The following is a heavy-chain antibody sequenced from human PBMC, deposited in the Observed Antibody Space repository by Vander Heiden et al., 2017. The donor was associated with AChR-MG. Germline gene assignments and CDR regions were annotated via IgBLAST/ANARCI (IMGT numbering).Heavy chain of an antibody. V-gene: IGHV3-23*01. CDR3: AKDTDRGRITISGVTTDY. D-gene: IGHD3-3*01. J-gene: IGHJ4*02. CDR2: ISGSGGGT. CDR1: GFTFSNYA. Sequence: EVQLLESGGDLVQPGGSLRLSCAASGFTFSNYAMSWVRQGPGKGLGWVSTISGSGGGTYYADSVSGRFTISRDNSKNTLYLQMNSLRAEDTAVYYCAKDTDRGRITISGVTTDYWGQGTLVTVSS.